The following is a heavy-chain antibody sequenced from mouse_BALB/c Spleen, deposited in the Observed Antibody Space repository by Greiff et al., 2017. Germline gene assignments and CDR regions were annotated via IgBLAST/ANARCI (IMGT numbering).Heavy chain of an antibody. J-gene: IGHJ2*01. Sequence: VQLQQSGAELVKPGASVKLSCTASGFNIKDTYMHWVKQRPEQGLEWIGRIDPANGNTKYDPKFQGKATITADTSSNTAYLQLSSLTSEDTAVYYCARYPITTVGVFDYWGQGTTLTVSS. D-gene: IGHD1-1*01. CDR2: IDPANGNT. V-gene: IGHV14-3*02. CDR3: ARYPITTVGVFDY. CDR1: GFNIKDTY.